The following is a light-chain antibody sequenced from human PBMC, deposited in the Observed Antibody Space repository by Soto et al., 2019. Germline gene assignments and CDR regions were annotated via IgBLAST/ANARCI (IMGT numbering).Light chain of an antibody. CDR1: RSIGSY. V-gene: IGKV1-39*01. CDR3: QQTFTRAFT. Sequence: DIQMTQSPSSLSASVGDRVTITCRASRSIGSYLNWYQKKPGKAPKLLIYASSSLPSGVPSRFSGSGSGTDFTLTINFLQPDDFATYFCQQTFTRAFTFGPGTKVDIK. J-gene: IGKJ3*01. CDR2: ASS.